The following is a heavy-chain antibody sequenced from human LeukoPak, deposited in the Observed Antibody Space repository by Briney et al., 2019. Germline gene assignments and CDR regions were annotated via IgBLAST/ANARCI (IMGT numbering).Heavy chain of an antibody. CDR3: AKNGDRGAYCSGGTCYPYYYHYMDV. D-gene: IGHD2-15*01. CDR1: GFTSSSYA. V-gene: IGHV3-23*01. J-gene: IGHJ6*03. Sequence: GRSLRLSCVASGFTSSSYAMSWVRQAPGKGLEWVSAISGSGGSKYYEDSVKGRFTISRDNSKNTLYLRMNSLRAEDTAVYYCAKNGDRGAYCSGGTCYPYYYHYMDVWGKGTTVTISS. CDR2: ISGSGGSK.